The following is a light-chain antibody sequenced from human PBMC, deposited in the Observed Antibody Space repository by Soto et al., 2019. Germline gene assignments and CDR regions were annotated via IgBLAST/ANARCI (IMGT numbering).Light chain of an antibody. J-gene: IGLJ1*01. CDR1: TGDIGGYNY. Sequence: QSALTQPPSASGSPGQSVTISCTGTTGDIGGYNYVSWYQQHPGKAPKLIIYEVFKRPSGVPDRFSGSKFANTASLTLSGLQAEDEAEYFCSSYAGSRIYVFGPGTKLTVL. CDR3: SSYAGSRIYV. CDR2: EVF. V-gene: IGLV2-8*01.